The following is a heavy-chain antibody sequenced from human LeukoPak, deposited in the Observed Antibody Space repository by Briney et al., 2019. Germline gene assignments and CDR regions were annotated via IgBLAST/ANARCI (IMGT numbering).Heavy chain of an antibody. V-gene: IGHV3-72*01. CDR3: TRGASSSRPQYFHGLDV. Sequence: PGRSLRLSCAASGFTFSDHYMDWVRQAPGKGLEWIGRIRNKANSYSTEYAASVKGRFSVSRDDSRNSLYLQMNSLKTEDTAVYYCTRGASSSRPQYFHGLDVWGQGTTVTVSS. CDR1: GFTFSDHY. J-gene: IGHJ6*02. D-gene: IGHD2-2*01. CDR2: IRNKANSYST.